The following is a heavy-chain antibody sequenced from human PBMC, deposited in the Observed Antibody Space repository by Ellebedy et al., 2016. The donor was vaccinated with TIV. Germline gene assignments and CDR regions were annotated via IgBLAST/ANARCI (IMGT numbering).Heavy chain of an antibody. CDR3: ARYRLGEGSCYEFFDY. D-gene: IGHD2-15*01. CDR1: GYTFLNYG. V-gene: IGHV1-18*04. Sequence: AASVKVSCKASGYTFLNYGFIWVRQAPGQGLEWMGWINTYNGNRNYAKKLQGRLTMTTDTSTGTAYMGLRSLRSDDTAVYYCARYRLGEGSCYEFFDYWGQGTLVTVSS. J-gene: IGHJ4*02. CDR2: INTYNGNR.